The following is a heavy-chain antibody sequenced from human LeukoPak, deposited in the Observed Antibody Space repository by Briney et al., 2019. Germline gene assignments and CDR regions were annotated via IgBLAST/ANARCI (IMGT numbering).Heavy chain of an antibody. CDR3: ARDGSYGDYVGY. V-gene: IGHV1-69*05. Sequence: SVKVSCKASGGTFSSYAISWVRQAPGQGLEWMGRIIPIFGTANYAQKFQGRVTITTGESTSTAYMELSSLRSEDTAVYYCARDGSYGDYVGYWGQGTLVTVSS. D-gene: IGHD4-17*01. J-gene: IGHJ4*02. CDR2: IIPIFGTA. CDR1: GGTFSSYA.